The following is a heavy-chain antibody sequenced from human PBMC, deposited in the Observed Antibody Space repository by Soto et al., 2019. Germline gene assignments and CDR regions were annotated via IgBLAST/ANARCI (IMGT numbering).Heavy chain of an antibody. CDR2: IYYSGST. CDR3: ARDQSIAARPFGFDY. J-gene: IGHJ4*02. Sequence: SETLSLTCTASGGSISSYYWSWIRQPPGKGLEWIGYIYYSGSTNYNPSLKSRVTISVDTSKNQFSLKLSSVTAADTAVYYCARDQSIAARPFGFDYWGQGTLVTVSS. V-gene: IGHV4-59*01. CDR1: GGSISSYY. D-gene: IGHD6-6*01.